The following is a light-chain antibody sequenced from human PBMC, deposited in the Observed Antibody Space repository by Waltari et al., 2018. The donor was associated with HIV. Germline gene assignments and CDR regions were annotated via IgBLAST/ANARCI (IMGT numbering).Light chain of an antibody. V-gene: IGLV1-40*01. J-gene: IGLJ2*01. CDR3: QCYDNFLRCPSV. Sequence: QSLLTQPPSVSGTPGHRITISCTGIKYNIGPGHDVHWYRQVPGTAPKARIFSNTNRPQGVRERVTGSKSATSASLALPGLQADDEADYYCQCYDNFLRCPSVFGGGTRLTVL. CDR2: SNT. CDR1: KYNIGPGHD.